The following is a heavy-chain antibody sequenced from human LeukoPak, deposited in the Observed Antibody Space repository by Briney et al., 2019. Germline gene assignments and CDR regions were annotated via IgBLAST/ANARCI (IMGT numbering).Heavy chain of an antibody. V-gene: IGHV5-51*01. J-gene: IGHJ4*02. CDR1: GYSFTNYW. Sequence: GESLKISCKGSGYSFTNYWIGWVRQMPGKGLEWMGIIYPGDSDTRYNPSFQGQVSISADKSISTAYLQWGSLKASDTAMYYCARSDGNYYFDNWGQGTLVTVSS. CDR3: ARSDGNYYFDN. D-gene: IGHD1-7*01. CDR2: IYPGDSDT.